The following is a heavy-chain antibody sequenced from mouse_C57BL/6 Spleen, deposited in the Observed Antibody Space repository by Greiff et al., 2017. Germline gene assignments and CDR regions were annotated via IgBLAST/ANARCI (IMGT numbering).Heavy chain of an antibody. CDR3: ARGGYYGNPYYFDY. V-gene: IGHV1-64*01. CDR2: IHPNSGST. Sequence: QVQLQQPGAELVKPGASVKLSCKASGYTFTSYWMHWVKQRPGQGLEWIGMIHPNSGSTNYNEKFKSKATLTVDKSSSTTYIQLSSLTSEDSAVYYCARGGYYGNPYYFDYWGQGTTLTVSS. D-gene: IGHD2-1*01. J-gene: IGHJ2*01. CDR1: GYTFTSYW.